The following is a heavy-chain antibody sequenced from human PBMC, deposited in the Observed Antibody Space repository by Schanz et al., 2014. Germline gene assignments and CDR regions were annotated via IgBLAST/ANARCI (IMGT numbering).Heavy chain of an antibody. Sequence: GQLAESGGGLVQPGGSLRLSCAVSGFTVSSNHMSWVRQAPGKGLEWVAFIWYDGSNKYYADSVKGRFTISRDNSKNTLDLQKNSLRAEDPSVYFLARAHGNNWYGKGLDYWGQGTQVTVSS. J-gene: IGHJ4*02. CDR3: ARAHGNNWYGKGLDY. D-gene: IGHD1-1*01. CDR2: IWYDGSNK. CDR1: GFTVSSNH. V-gene: IGHV3-33*08.